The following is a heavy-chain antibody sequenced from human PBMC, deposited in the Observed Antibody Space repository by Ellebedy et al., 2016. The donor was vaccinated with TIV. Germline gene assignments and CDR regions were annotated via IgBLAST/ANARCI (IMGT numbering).Heavy chain of an antibody. CDR2: ILGGGRAGST. J-gene: IGHJ4*02. CDR3: AKESCGLGYNDH. D-gene: IGHD5-24*01. V-gene: IGHV3-23*01. CDR1: GITLSTYV. Sequence: GESLKISCAASGITLSTYVMRWFRQAPGKGLEWVSTILGGGRAGSTYYADSVRGRFTISRDNSKNTLYLQMNSLRAEDTAVYYCAKESCGLGYNDHWGQGTLVTVSS.